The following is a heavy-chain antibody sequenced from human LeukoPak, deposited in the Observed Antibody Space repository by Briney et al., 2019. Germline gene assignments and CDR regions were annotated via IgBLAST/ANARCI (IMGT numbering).Heavy chain of an antibody. CDR1: GFTFSTYW. CDR2: IKQDGSEK. Sequence: GGSLRLSCTASGFTFSTYWMSWVRQAPGKGLEWVANIKQDGSEKYYVDSVKGRFTISRDNAKNSLYLQMNSLRVEDTAVYYCARVVYGDYGGYFDYWGQGTLVTASS. J-gene: IGHJ4*02. V-gene: IGHV3-7*05. D-gene: IGHD4-17*01. CDR3: ARVVYGDYGGYFDY.